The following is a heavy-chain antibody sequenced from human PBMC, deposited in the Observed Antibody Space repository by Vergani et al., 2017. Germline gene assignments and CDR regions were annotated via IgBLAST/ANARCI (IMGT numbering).Heavy chain of an antibody. CDR3: ATKSCGTPGCQIGYFRE. CDR2: ISDSSSYI. J-gene: IGHJ1*01. CDR1: GFTFSSYR. Sequence: EVQLVESGGGLVKPGGSLRLSCAASGFTFSSYRMNWVRQAPGKGLEWVSSISDSSSYIYYADSVKGRFTISRDNAKNSLYLQMNSLRAEDTAVYYCATKSCGTPGCQIGYFREWGQGTLVTVSS. D-gene: IGHD1-1*01. V-gene: IGHV3-21*01.